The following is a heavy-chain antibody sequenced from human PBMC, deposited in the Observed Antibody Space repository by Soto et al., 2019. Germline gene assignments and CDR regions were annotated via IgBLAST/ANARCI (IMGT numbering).Heavy chain of an antibody. CDR3: VRVFVPYYCDSSGYLETYFDY. J-gene: IGHJ4*02. D-gene: IGHD3-22*01. CDR2: IWYDGSNK. Sequence: GGSLRLSCAASGFTFSSYGMHWVRQAPGKGLEWVAVIWYDGSNKYYADSVKGRFTISRDNSKNTLYLQMNSLRPEVTVVYYCVRVFVPYYCDSSGYLETYFDYWGQETLVTVAS. V-gene: IGHV3-33*01. CDR1: GFTFSSYG.